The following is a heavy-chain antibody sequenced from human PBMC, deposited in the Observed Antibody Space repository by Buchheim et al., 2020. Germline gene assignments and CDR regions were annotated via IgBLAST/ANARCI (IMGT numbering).Heavy chain of an antibody. CDR2: ISSAGNTI. Sequence: EVQLVESGGGLVQPGGSLRLSCATSGFAFSGYSLNWVRQAPGKGLEWVSYISSAGNTIYYADSVTGRFTISRDNVQNSVLLQMNSLRAEDTAVYYCAREGPRDYPHDYWGQGTL. CDR3: AREGPRDYPHDY. D-gene: IGHD4-11*01. CDR1: GFAFSGYS. V-gene: IGHV3-48*01. J-gene: IGHJ4*02.